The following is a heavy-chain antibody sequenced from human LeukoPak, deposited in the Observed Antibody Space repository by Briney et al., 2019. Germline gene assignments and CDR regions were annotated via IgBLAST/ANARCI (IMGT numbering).Heavy chain of an antibody. CDR2: IMSRGGGRT. J-gene: IGHJ6*02. CDR1: GFGFSSYD. Sequence: PGGSLRLSCAGSGFGFSSYDMSWVRQAPGKGLEWVSGIMSRGGGRTYYAESVKGRFTISRHNSKNTLYLQMNSLRAEDTAVYYCASGYDSSGYTIYGMDVWGQGTTVTVSS. V-gene: IGHV3-23*01. CDR3: ASGYDSSGYTIYGMDV. D-gene: IGHD3-22*01.